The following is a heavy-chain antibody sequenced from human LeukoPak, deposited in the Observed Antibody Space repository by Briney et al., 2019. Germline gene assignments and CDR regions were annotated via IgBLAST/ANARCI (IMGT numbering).Heavy chain of an antibody. D-gene: IGHD6-19*01. CDR1: GFTFSSYS. Sequence: GGSLRLSCAASGFTFSSYSMNWVRQAPGKGLEWVSSISSSSSYIYYADSVKGRFTISRDNAKNSLYLQMNSLTAEDTAVYYCASKITPGIAVAVDYWGQGTLVTVSS. CDR2: ISSSSSYI. J-gene: IGHJ4*02. V-gene: IGHV3-21*01. CDR3: ASKITPGIAVAVDY.